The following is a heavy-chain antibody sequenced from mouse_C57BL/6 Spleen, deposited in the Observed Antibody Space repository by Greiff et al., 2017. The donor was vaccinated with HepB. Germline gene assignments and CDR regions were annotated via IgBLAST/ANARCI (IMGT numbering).Heavy chain of an antibody. D-gene: IGHD2-4*01. CDR3: ARSLYDYDGAWFAY. CDR2: IYPGDGDT. V-gene: IGHV1-80*01. Sequence: VQLQQSGAELVKPGASVKISCKASGYAFSSYWMNWVKQRPGKGLEWIGQIYPGDGDTNYNGKFKGKATLTADKSSSTAYMQRSSLTSEDSAVYCCARSLYDYDGAWFAYWGQGTLVTVSA. CDR1: GYAFSSYW. J-gene: IGHJ3*01.